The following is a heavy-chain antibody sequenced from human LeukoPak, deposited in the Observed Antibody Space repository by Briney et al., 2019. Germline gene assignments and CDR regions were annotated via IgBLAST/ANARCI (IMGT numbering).Heavy chain of an antibody. D-gene: IGHD2-2*02. CDR2: ISRDGSST. CDR1: GFTFSNNW. V-gene: IGHV3-74*01. Sequence: GGSLRLSCAASGFTFSNNWMHWVRQAPGKGLVWVSRISRDGSSTSCADSVKGRFTISGDNAKNTLYLQMNTLRAEDTAVYYCARDCSDTGCYNTAFDYWGQGTLVAVSS. CDR3: ARDCSDTGCYNTAFDY. J-gene: IGHJ4*02.